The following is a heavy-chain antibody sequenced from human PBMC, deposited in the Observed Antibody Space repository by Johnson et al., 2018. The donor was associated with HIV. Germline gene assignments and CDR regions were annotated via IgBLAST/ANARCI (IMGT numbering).Heavy chain of an antibody. V-gene: IGHV3-20*04. D-gene: IGHD3-3*01. CDR2: INWNGGST. Sequence: VLLVESGVGVVRPGGSLRLSCGVSGFTFDDYAMSWVRQTPGKGLEWVSGINWNGGSTDYADSVKGRFTISRDNAKNSLYLQMNSLRAEDTALYYCARETGFAIFGVVKLNAFDIWGQGTMVTVSS. J-gene: IGHJ3*02. CDR1: GFTFDDYA. CDR3: ARETGFAIFGVVKLNAFDI.